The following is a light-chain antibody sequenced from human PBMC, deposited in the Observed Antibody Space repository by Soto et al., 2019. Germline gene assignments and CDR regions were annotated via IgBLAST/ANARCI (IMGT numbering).Light chain of an antibody. Sequence: EIVLTQSPATLSLSPGERATLSCRASQSINIFLAWYQHKPGQAPRLLIYDASNRATGIPARFSGSGSGTDFTLNISSLEPEDFAVYYCQQRYNWPPITFGQGTRLEIK. CDR3: QQRYNWPPIT. CDR1: QSINIF. V-gene: IGKV3-11*01. CDR2: DAS. J-gene: IGKJ5*01.